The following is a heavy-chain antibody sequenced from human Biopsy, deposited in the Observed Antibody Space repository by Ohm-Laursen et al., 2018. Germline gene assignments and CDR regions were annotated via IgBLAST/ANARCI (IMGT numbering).Heavy chain of an antibody. D-gene: IGHD4-23*01. V-gene: IGHV4-31*03. J-gene: IGHJ1*01. CDR3: ARESNEYGGLYFPH. Sequence: TLSLTCTVSGVSINGGRYYWNWIRHHPGKGLEWIGNIFYSANTYYNPSLKSRVTISVDTSKNQFSLKLSSVTAADTAVYYCARESNEYGGLYFPHWGQGTLVTVSS. CDR1: GVSINGGRYY. CDR2: IFYSANT.